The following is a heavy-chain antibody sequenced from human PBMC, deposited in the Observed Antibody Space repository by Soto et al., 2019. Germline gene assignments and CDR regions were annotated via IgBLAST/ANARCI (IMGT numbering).Heavy chain of an antibody. Sequence: AASVKVSCKASGFTFTSSAVQWVRQARGQRLEWIGWIVVGSGNTNYAQKFQERVTITRDMSTSTAYMELSSLRSEDTAVYYCAATRGLWFGESHNWFDPWGQGTLVTVSS. CDR1: GFTFTSSA. D-gene: IGHD3-10*01. V-gene: IGHV1-58*01. J-gene: IGHJ5*02. CDR2: IVVGSGNT. CDR3: AATRGLWFGESHNWFDP.